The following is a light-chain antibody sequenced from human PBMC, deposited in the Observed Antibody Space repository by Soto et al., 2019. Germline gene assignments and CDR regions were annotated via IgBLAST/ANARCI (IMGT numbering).Light chain of an antibody. CDR3: QQYNSYWT. Sequence: DIQMTQSPSTLSASVGDRVTITCRASQSISSWVAWYQQKPGKAPKLLIYDASSLESGVPSRFSGSGSGTEFTLTIISLQPDDFATYYCQQYNSYWTFGQGTKVEIK. CDR1: QSISSW. V-gene: IGKV1-5*01. CDR2: DAS. J-gene: IGKJ1*01.